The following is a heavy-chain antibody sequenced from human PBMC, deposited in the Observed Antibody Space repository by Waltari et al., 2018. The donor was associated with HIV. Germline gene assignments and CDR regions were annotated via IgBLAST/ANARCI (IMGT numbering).Heavy chain of an antibody. CDR1: GDSVIRGRYY. CDR2: IDYTGRA. Sequence: QVQLQESGPGLVKPSETLSLTCSVSGDSVIRGRYYWSWMRQPPGKGLEWIGNIDYTGRANYNPSLKTRVTISVDTSKNHFSLKLTSVTAGDTAIYYCARIVASAGLRFDRWGQGSLVTVSS. V-gene: IGHV4-61*03. J-gene: IGHJ5*02. D-gene: IGHD2-21*01. CDR3: ARIVASAGLRFDR.